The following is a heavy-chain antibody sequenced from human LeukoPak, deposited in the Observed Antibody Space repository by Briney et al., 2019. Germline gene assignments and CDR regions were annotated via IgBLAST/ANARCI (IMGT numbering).Heavy chain of an antibody. Sequence: GASVKVSCKASGYTFTGYYMHWVRQAPGQGLEWMGWINPNSGGTNYAQKFQGRVTMTRDTSIGTAYMELSRLRSDDTAVYYCAREGGYSYGPNWFDPWGQGTLVTVSS. J-gene: IGHJ5*02. D-gene: IGHD5-18*01. CDR1: GYTFTGYY. CDR3: AREGGYSYGPNWFDP. V-gene: IGHV1-2*02. CDR2: INPNSGGT.